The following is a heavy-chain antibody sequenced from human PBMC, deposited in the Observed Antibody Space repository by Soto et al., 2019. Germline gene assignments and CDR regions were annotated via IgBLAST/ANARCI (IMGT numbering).Heavy chain of an antibody. J-gene: IGHJ3*02. V-gene: IGHV3-11*01. CDR3: ARATTMRVVGNDVYDI. Sequence: EGTLRLSCAASGFTFNDYYMSWIRQAPGKGLEWVSYISSSGSTIYYADSVKGRFTISRDNAKNSLYLQMNRLRADDTAVYYCARATTMRVVGNDVYDIWGQGTILTV. D-gene: IGHD3-22*01. CDR1: GFTFNDYY. CDR2: ISSSGSTI.